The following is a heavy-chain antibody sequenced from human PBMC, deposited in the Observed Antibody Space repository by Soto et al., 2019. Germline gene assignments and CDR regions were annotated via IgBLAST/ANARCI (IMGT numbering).Heavy chain of an antibody. D-gene: IGHD1-7*01. Sequence: QVQLVESGGGVVQPGRALRHSCAASGFTFSSYGMHWVRQAPGKGLEWVAVIWYDGSNKYYADSVKGRFTISRDNSKNTLYLQMNRLRAEDTAVYYCARDFVRPRTTTVLGYFDYWGQGTLVTVSS. J-gene: IGHJ4*02. V-gene: IGHV3-33*01. CDR2: IWYDGSNK. CDR3: ARDFVRPRTTTVLGYFDY. CDR1: GFTFSSYG.